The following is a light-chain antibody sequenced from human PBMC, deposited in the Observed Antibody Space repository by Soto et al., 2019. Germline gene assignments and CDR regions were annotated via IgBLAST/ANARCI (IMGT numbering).Light chain of an antibody. CDR2: AAS. CDR1: QSISSY. J-gene: IGKJ1*01. Sequence: DIQMTQSPSSLSASVGDRVTITCRASQSISSYLNWYQQKPWKAPKLLIYAASSLQSGVPSRFSGSGSGTDFTLTISSLQPEDFATYYCQQSYSTPQAFGQGTKVELK. V-gene: IGKV1-39*01. CDR3: QQSYSTPQA.